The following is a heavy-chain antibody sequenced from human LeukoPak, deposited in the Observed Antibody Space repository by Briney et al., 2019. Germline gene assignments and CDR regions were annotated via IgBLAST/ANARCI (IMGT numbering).Heavy chain of an antibody. V-gene: IGHV1-58*01. Sequence: SVKVSCKASGFTFTSSAVQWVRQARGQRLEWIGWIVVGSGNTNYAQKFQERVTITRDMSTSTAYMELSSLRSEDTAVYYCAVAVAGIRYWYFDLWGRGTLVTVPS. CDR2: IVVGSGNT. D-gene: IGHD6-19*01. CDR3: AVAVAGIRYWYFDL. CDR1: GFTFTSSA. J-gene: IGHJ2*01.